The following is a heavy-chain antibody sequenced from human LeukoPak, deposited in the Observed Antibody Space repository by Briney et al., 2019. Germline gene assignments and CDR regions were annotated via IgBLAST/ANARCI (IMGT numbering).Heavy chain of an antibody. CDR2: IYSGGST. Sequence: GGSLRLSCAASGFTVSSNYMSWVRQAPGKGLEWVSVIYSGGSTYYADSVKGRFTISRDNSKNTLYLQMNSLRAEDTAVYYCARGSWFGEYYFDYWGQGTLVTVSS. CDR1: GFTVSSNY. J-gene: IGHJ4*02. V-gene: IGHV3-53*01. CDR3: ARGSWFGEYYFDY. D-gene: IGHD3-10*01.